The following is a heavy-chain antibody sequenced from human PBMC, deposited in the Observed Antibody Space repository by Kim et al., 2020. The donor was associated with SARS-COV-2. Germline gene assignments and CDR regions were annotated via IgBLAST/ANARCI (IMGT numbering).Heavy chain of an antibody. D-gene: IGHD6-6*01. Sequence: GGSLRLSCAASGFTFSSYGMHWVRQAPGKGLEWVAVIWYDGSNKYYADSVKGRFTISRDNSKNTLYLQMNSLRAEDTAVYYCARDLAARSSAGMDVWGQGTTVTVSS. CDR1: GFTFSSYG. CDR3: ARDLAARSSAGMDV. CDR2: IWYDGSNK. J-gene: IGHJ6*02. V-gene: IGHV3-33*01.